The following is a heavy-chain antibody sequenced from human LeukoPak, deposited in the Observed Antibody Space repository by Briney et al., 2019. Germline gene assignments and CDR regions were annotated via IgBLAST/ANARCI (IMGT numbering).Heavy chain of an antibody. J-gene: IGHJ4*02. V-gene: IGHV3-49*03. Sequence: GGSLRLSCTGSGFTFRDFAMSWFRQAPGKGLEWVGFIRSKGYGGTTEYAASVKGRFTISRDDSKSIAYLQMNGLKTEDTAVYFCTRRKTFDYWGQGTLVTVSS. CDR2: IRSKGYGGTT. CDR1: GFTFRDFA. CDR3: TRRKTFDY.